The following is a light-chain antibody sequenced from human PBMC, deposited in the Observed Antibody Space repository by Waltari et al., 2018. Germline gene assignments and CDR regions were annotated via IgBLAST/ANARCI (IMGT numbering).Light chain of an antibody. J-gene: IGLJ3*02. Sequence: QSILTQPPSVSGAPGQSVSISCTGSSSNIGAGYAVHWYQQVPGTAPQLIIFGTTLRPAGFTDRFSASKSGTSASLAITGLRADDEAVYYCQSYDINLSGSGVFGGGTRLTVL. V-gene: IGLV1-40*01. CDR2: GTT. CDR3: QSYDINLSGSGV. CDR1: SSNIGAGYA.